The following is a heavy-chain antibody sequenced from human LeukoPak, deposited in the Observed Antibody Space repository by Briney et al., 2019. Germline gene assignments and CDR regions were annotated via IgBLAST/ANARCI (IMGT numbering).Heavy chain of an antibody. CDR1: GFTFSDYY. Sequence: GRSLRLSCAASGFTFSDYYMSCLRQAPGKGLEWVAYICDSGRTVYYADSVKGRFTISRDNAKNSVYLQMNNLRAEDTAVYYCARDRLGDYDHSGYYDKWGQGTLVTVSS. V-gene: IGHV3-11*01. D-gene: IGHD3-22*01. J-gene: IGHJ4*02. CDR2: ICDSGRTV. CDR3: ARDRLGDYDHSGYYDK.